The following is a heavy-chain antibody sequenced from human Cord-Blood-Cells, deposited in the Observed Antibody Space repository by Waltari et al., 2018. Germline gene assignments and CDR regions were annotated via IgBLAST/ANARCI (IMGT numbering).Heavy chain of an antibody. V-gene: IGHV4-34*01. J-gene: IGHJ4*02. CDR2: INHSGST. CDR3: ARGLSLVGGGDCYVDY. D-gene: IGHD2-21*01. Sequence: QVQLQQWGAGLLKPSETLSLTCAVYGGSFSGYYWRWIRQPPGKGLEWIGEINHSGSTNYNPSLKSRVTISVDTSKNQFSLKLSSVTAADTAVYYCARGLSLVGGGDCYVDYWGQGTLVTVSS. CDR1: GGSFSGYY.